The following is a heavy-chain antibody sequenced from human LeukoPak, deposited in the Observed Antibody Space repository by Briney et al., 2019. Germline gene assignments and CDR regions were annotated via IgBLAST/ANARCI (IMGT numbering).Heavy chain of an antibody. J-gene: IGHJ1*01. D-gene: IGHD3-22*01. CDR1: GGSISSSRYY. CDR3: ARLSSIVVPF. V-gene: IGHV4-39*01. Sequence: SETLSLTCTVSGGSISSSRYYWGWIRQPPGKGLEWIGSIYYSGSTYYNPSLKSRVTISVDTSKNQFSLKLSSVTAADTAVYYCARLSSIVVPFWGQGTLVTVSS. CDR2: IYYSGST.